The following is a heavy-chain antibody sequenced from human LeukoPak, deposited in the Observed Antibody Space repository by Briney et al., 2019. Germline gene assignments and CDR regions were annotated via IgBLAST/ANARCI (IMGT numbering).Heavy chain of an antibody. V-gene: IGHV3-23*01. CDR2: ISGSGGST. CDR1: EFPFSSYA. D-gene: IGHD6-13*01. CDR3: AKPSHSSSWYYYYGMDV. J-gene: IGHJ6*02. Sequence: PGGSLRLSCVASEFPFSSYAMSWVRQAPGKGLEWVSAISGSGGSTYYADSVKGRFTISRDNSKNTLYLQMNSLRAEDTAVYYCAKPSHSSSWYYYYGMDVWGQGTTVTVSS.